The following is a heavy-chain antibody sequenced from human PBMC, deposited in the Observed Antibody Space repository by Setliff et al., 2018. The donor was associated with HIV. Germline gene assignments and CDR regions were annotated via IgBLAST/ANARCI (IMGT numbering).Heavy chain of an antibody. Sequence: SETLSLTCTVSGGSINNNQWSWIRQPPGKGLEWIGYIYSSGNTNFNPSLKSRVIISVDTSKNQFSLKLSSVTAADTAVYYCARVYYDILTGYGYFDDWGQGTLVTVSS. CDR3: ARVYYDILTGYGYFDD. J-gene: IGHJ4*02. V-gene: IGHV4-4*09. CDR2: IYSSGNT. CDR1: GGSINNNQ. D-gene: IGHD3-9*01.